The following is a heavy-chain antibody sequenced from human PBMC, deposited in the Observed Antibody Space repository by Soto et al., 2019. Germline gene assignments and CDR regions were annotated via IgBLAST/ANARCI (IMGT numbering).Heavy chain of an antibody. CDR2: ISWNSGNI. J-gene: IGHJ4*02. CDR1: GFTFDDYA. CDR3: VRSKGGYSYGTPFDY. D-gene: IGHD5-18*01. Sequence: EVQLEESGGALVQPGRSLRLSCAASGFTFDDYAMHWVRQVLGKGLEWVSSISWNSGNIGYADSVKGRFTTSRDNAKNSLYLQMHSLRPEDTALYYCVRSKGGYSYGTPFDYWGQGTLVTVSS. V-gene: IGHV3-9*01.